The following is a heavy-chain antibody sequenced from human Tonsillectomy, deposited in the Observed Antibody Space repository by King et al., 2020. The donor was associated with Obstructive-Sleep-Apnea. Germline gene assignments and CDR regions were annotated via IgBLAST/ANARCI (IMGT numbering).Heavy chain of an antibody. V-gene: IGHV3-15*01. J-gene: IGHJ4*02. D-gene: IGHD1-26*01. Sequence: VQLVESGGGLVKPGGSLRLSCAASGFTFSNAWMSWVRQAPGKGLEWVGRIKSKTDGGTTDYAAPVKDRLTISTDDSKKTPDLQMNSLKTEDTAGYYCTTRPPGGATTFDYWGQGTLVTVSS. CDR1: GFTFSNAW. CDR3: TTRPPGGATTFDY. CDR2: IKSKTDGGTT.